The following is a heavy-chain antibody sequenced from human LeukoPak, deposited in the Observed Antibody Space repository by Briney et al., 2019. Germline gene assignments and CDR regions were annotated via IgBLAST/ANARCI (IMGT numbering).Heavy chain of an antibody. J-gene: IGHJ3*02. V-gene: IGHV3-7*01. D-gene: IGHD2-2*01. CDR3: ARDPRYCSSTSCHDAFDI. CDR2: IKQDGSEK. Sequence: GGSLRLSCAASGFTFSDYWMSWVRQAPGKGLEWVAKIKQDGSEKYYVDSVKGRFTISRDNAKNSLYLQMNSLRAEDTAVYYCARDPRYCSSTSCHDAFDIWGQGTMVTVSS. CDR1: GFTFSDYW.